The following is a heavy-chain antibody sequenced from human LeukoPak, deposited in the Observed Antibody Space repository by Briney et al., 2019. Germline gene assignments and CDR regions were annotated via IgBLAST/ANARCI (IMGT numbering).Heavy chain of an antibody. D-gene: IGHD3-10*01. CDR1: GYTLTELS. CDR3: ATDYYGSGSYSPQAFDI. CDR2: FDPEDGET. V-gene: IGHV1-24*01. J-gene: IGHJ3*02. Sequence: ASVKVSCKVSGYTLTELSMHWVRQAPGKGLEWMGGFDPEDGETIYAQKFQGRVTMTEDTSTDTAYMELSSLRSEDTAVYFCATDYYGSGSYSPQAFDIWGQGTMVTVSS.